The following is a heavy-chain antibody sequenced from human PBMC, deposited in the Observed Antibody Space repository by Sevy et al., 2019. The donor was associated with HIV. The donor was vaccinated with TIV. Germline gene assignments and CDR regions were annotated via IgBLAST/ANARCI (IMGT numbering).Heavy chain of an antibody. V-gene: IGHV3-23*01. CDR2: ISGSGDAT. CDR1: GFTFRNYA. Sequence: GGSLRLSCAASGFTFRNYAMSWVRQAPGKGLEWVSAISGSGDATYYADSVKGRFTISRDNSRNTLYLQMNNLRAEDTAVYSCAKSDAFCSGTSCYFDYWGQGTLVTVSS. J-gene: IGHJ4*02. D-gene: IGHD2-2*01. CDR3: AKSDAFCSGTSCYFDY.